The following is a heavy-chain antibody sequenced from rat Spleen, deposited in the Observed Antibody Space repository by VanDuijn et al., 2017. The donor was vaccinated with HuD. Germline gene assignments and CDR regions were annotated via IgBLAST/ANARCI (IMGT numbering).Heavy chain of an antibody. CDR3: TRSGFYYSSYVPFFDY. CDR1: GFSLTSYH. Sequence: QVQLKESGPGLVQPSQTLSLTCTVSGFSLTSYHVHWVRQPPGKGLEWMGVIWTGGTTAYNSLLKSRLIISRDTSKSQVFLKMNSLQTDDTAIYFCTRSGFYYSSYVPFFDYWGQGVMVTVSS. V-gene: IGHV2-1*01. CDR2: IWTGGTT. D-gene: IGHD1-2*01. J-gene: IGHJ2*01.